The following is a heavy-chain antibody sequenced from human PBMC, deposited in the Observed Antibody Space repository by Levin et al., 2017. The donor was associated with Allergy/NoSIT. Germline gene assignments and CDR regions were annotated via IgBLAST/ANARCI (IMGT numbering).Heavy chain of an antibody. D-gene: IGHD3-10*01. CDR2: IHHSGSA. CDR3: ARDECAWFGECYGMDV. CDR1: GDSMNRRDFY. Sequence: SETLSLTCTVSGDSMNRRDFYWSWILQHPGKGLEWIGFIHHSGSAYYNPSLKSRLSMFLDTSESQFSLKLTSVTVADTAVYFCARDECAWFGECYGMDVWGQGTTVIVSS. V-gene: IGHV4-31*03. J-gene: IGHJ6*02.